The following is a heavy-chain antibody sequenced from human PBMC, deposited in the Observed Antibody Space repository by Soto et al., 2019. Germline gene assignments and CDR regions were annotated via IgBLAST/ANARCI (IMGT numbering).Heavy chain of an antibody. CDR3: ARRSSGWYFDY. J-gene: IGHJ4*02. Sequence: EVQLLESGGGLVQPGGSLRLSCAASGFTFSSYAMNWVRQAPGKGLEWVSVISGSGDSTYYADSVKGRFTISRDNSKNTLYLQMNSLIAEDTAVYYCARRSSGWYFDYWGQGTVVTVSP. V-gene: IGHV3-23*01. CDR2: ISGSGDST. CDR1: GFTFSSYA. D-gene: IGHD6-19*01.